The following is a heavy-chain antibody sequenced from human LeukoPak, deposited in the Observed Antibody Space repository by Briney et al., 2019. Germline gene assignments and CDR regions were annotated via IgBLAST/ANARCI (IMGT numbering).Heavy chain of an antibody. V-gene: IGHV3-7*01. CDR2: IKEDGSQA. CDR3: AELGITMIGGV. Sequence: GGSLRLSCAASGFTFSSYWMSWVRQAPGEGLEWVASIKEDGSQAYYVDSVKGRFTISRDNAKNSLYLQMNSLRAEDTAVYYCAELGITMIGGVWGKGTTVTISS. CDR1: GFTFSSYW. D-gene: IGHD3-10*02. J-gene: IGHJ6*04.